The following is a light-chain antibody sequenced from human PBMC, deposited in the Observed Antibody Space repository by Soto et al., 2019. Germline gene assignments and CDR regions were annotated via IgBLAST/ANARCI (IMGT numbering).Light chain of an antibody. Sequence: LVLTQSPVTHSLSPAESSTVSCRSSQTGSNSYLAWYQQKSGQAPRLLIYGGSTRATGTPDRFSGSGSGTEFNLTIRRLEPEDFAVYFCQHYVYPQWTFGPGTKVDIK. CDR1: QTGSNSY. CDR2: GGS. CDR3: QHYVYPQWT. J-gene: IGKJ1*01. V-gene: IGKV3-20*01.